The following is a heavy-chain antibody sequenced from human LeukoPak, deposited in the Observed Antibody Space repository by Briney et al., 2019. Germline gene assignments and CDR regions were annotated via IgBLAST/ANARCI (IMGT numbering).Heavy chain of an antibody. V-gene: IGHV1-3*01. CDR2: INAGNGNT. Sequence: GASVKVSCKASGYTFTSYAMHWVRQAPGQRLEWMGWINAGNGNTKYSQKFQGRVTITRDTSASTAYMELSSLRSEDTAVYYCARVWGDYGGDWFDPWGQGTLVTVSS. D-gene: IGHD4-23*01. J-gene: IGHJ5*02. CDR1: GYTFTSYA. CDR3: ARVWGDYGGDWFDP.